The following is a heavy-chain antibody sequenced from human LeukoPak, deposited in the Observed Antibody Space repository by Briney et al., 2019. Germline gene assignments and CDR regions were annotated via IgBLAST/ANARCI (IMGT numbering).Heavy chain of an antibody. CDR3: ARDRGYCSGGSCYGWYIDL. D-gene: IGHD2-15*01. Sequence: SETLSLTCTVSGGSISSYYWSWIRQPPGKGLEWIGYIYYSGSTNYNPSLKSRVTISVDTSKNQFSLKLSSVTAADTAVYYCARDRGYCSGGSCYGWYIDLWGRGTLVTVSS. J-gene: IGHJ2*01. CDR1: GGSISSYY. V-gene: IGHV4-59*01. CDR2: IYYSGST.